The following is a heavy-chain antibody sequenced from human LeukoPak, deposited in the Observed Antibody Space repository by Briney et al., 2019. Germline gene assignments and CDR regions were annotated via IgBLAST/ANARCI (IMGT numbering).Heavy chain of an antibody. Sequence: SVKVSCKASGGTFSSYAISWVRQAPGQGLEWMGGIIPIFGTANYAQKFQGRVTITADESTSTAYMELSSLRSEDTAVYYCATGYNWNSREDYWGQGTLVTVSS. V-gene: IGHV1-69*13. D-gene: IGHD1-7*01. CDR1: GGTFSSYA. J-gene: IGHJ4*02. CDR2: IIPIFGTA. CDR3: ATGYNWNSREDY.